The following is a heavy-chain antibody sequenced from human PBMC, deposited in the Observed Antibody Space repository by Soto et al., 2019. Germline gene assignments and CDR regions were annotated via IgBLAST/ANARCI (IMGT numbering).Heavy chain of an antibody. D-gene: IGHD3-10*01. CDR2: IYYRGST. CDR1: GGSISSHY. CDR3: AREGREASGMDV. Sequence: SETLSLTCTVSGGSISSHYWSWVRQAPGKGLEWIGHIYYRGSTSYNPSLRSRSTISVDTSNNQFSLKLNSVTTADTAVYYCAREGREASGMDVWGQGTKFTVSS. J-gene: IGHJ6*02. V-gene: IGHV4-59*11.